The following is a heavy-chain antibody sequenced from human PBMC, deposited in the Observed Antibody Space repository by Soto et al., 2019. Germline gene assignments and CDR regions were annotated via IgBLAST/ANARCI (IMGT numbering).Heavy chain of an antibody. CDR2: IYYSGST. D-gene: IGHD2-15*01. J-gene: IGHJ6*02. CDR1: GGSISSYY. Sequence: QVQLQESGPGLVKPSETLSLTCTVSGGSISSYYWSWIRQPPGKGLEGIGYIYYSGSTNYNPSLKSRVTISVDTSKNQFSLKLSSVTAADTAVYYCARTRLGYFGNYYYYGMDVWGQGTTVTVSS. CDR3: ARTRLGYFGNYYYYGMDV. V-gene: IGHV4-59*01.